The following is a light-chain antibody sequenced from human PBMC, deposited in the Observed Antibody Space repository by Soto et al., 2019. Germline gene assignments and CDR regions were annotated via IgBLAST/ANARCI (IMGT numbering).Light chain of an antibody. V-gene: IGKV3-11*01. CDR2: DSS. Sequence: EIVLTQSPATLSFSPGERATISCRASQSVSSYLVWYQQKPGQAPRLLIYDSSNRATGIPARFRGSGSGTDFTLTISSLEPEDFAVYYCQQRSNWPWTFGQGTKVDIK. CDR3: QQRSNWPWT. J-gene: IGKJ1*01. CDR1: QSVSSY.